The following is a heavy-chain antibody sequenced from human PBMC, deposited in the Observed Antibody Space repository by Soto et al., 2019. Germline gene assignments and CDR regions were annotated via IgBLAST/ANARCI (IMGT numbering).Heavy chain of an antibody. CDR2: ISYDGSNK. Sequence: PGGSLRLSCAASGFTFSSYAMHWVRQAPGKGLEWVAVISYDGSNKYYADSVKGRFTISRDNSKYTLYLQMNSLRAEDTAVYYCARVVTPLYYYYYGMDVWGQGTTVTVSS. V-gene: IGHV3-30-3*01. CDR1: GFTFSSYA. J-gene: IGHJ6*02. D-gene: IGHD5-18*01. CDR3: ARVVTPLYYYYYGMDV.